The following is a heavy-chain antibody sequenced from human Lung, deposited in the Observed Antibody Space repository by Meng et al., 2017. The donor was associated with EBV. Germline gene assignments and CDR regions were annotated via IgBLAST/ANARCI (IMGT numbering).Heavy chain of an antibody. CDR1: GDPVRSEIW. V-gene: IGHV4-4*02. CDR2: VYQRGDT. D-gene: IGHD1-1*01. J-gene: IGHJ4*02. Sequence: SEPGRVKPSRPMSHTCTGWGDPVRSEIWWSWVRQPPGKGMEWFGEVYQRGDTNYNPSLKSRVVISVDRSKNQFSLNLSSVTAADTAVYYCGRDQGRQLINHWGQGTLVTVSS. CDR3: GRDQGRQLINH.